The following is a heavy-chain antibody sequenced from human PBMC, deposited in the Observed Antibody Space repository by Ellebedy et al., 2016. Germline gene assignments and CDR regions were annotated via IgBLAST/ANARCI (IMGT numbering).Heavy chain of an antibody. J-gene: IGHJ4*02. D-gene: IGHD6-13*01. CDR1: GGTFRSYS. V-gene: IGHV1-69*10. Sequence: ASVKVSCKPSGGTFRSYSISWVRQAPGQGLEWMGVIIPIVGVTDYAQKFQGRVTLTKDTSTSTVYMELSGLRSEDTAVYYCARDRTYTSSRYFDYWGQGALVTVSS. CDR2: IIPIVGVT. CDR3: ARDRTYTSSRYFDY.